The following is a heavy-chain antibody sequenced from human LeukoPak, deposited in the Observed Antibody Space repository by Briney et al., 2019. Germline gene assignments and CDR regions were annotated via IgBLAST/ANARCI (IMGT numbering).Heavy chain of an antibody. Sequence: PSETLSLTCTVSGGSISSYYWSWIRQPPGKGLEWIGYIYYSGSTNYNPSLKSRVTISVDTSKNQFSLKLSSVTAADTAVYYCARGGYSSGWFPFDYWGQGTLVTVSS. J-gene: IGHJ4*02. CDR1: GGSISSYY. CDR3: ARGGYSSGWFPFDY. D-gene: IGHD6-19*01. V-gene: IGHV4-59*08. CDR2: IYYSGST.